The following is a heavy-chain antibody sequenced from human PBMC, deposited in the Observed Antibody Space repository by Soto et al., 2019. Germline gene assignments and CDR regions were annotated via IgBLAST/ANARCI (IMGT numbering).Heavy chain of an antibody. V-gene: IGHV3-23*01. CDR2: ISGSGGST. Sequence: GGSLRLSCAASGFTFSSYAMSWVRQAPGKGLEWVSAISGSGGSTYYADSVKGRFTVSRDNSKNTLYLQMNSLRAEDTAVYYCAKVGDSFWSGYWPFDYWAQGTLVTVSS. D-gene: IGHD3-3*01. J-gene: IGHJ4*02. CDR3: AKVGDSFWSGYWPFDY. CDR1: GFTFSSYA.